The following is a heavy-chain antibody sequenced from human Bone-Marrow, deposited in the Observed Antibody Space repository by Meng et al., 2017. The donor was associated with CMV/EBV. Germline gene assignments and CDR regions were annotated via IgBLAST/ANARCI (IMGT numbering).Heavy chain of an antibody. CDR1: GYTFTGYY. V-gene: IGHV1-2*02. CDR3: ARAPRYDYVWGSYRYTGGFDY. J-gene: IGHJ4*02. CDR2: INPNSGGT. Sequence: ASVKVSCKASGYTFTGYYMHWVRQAPGQGLEWMGWINPNSGGTNYAQKFQGRVTITADKSTSTAYMELSSLRSEDTAVYYCARAPRYDYVWGSYRYTGGFDYWGQGTLVTVSS. D-gene: IGHD3-16*02.